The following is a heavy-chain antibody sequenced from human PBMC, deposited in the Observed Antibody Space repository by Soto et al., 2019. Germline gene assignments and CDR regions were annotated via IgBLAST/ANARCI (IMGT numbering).Heavy chain of an antibody. V-gene: IGHV3-72*01. Sequence: GVSKRLSRTAAGCNFIDHCMGWISKETGKGLEWVGHIRSKANSYSTEYAASVKGRFTISRDDSKNSLYLQMNSLKIEDTAVYYCARDGRSSGNFDYWGQGILVTVSS. J-gene: IGHJ4*02. D-gene: IGHD3-10*01. CDR2: IRSKANSYST. CDR1: GCNFIDHC. CDR3: ARDGRSSGNFDY.